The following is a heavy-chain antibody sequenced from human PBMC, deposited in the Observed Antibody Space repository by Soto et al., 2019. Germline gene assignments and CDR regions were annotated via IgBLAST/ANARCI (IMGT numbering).Heavy chain of an antibody. J-gene: IGHJ4*02. V-gene: IGHV4-39*01. Sequence: QLQLQESGPGLVKPSETLSLTCTVSGASVSTSTDYWGWIRQPPGKGLEWIGSIHYSGSTYYNPSLKSRATISVDSSKNQFSRNRNSVTAADTAGYYWARPASGGLVPFDCWGQGTLVTVSS. CDR2: IHYSGST. CDR3: ARPASGGLVPFDC. D-gene: IGHD6-6*01. CDR1: GASVSTSTDY.